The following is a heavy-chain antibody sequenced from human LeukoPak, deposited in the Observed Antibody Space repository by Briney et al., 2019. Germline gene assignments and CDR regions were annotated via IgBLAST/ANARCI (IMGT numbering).Heavy chain of an antibody. CDR3: ARGAEAETSPLDF. V-gene: IGHV1-2*02. CDR1: GYTFTSYY. J-gene: IGHJ4*02. Sequence: ASVKVSCKASGYTFTSYYMHWVRQAPGQGLEWLGWIDPKSGAADYAQQFRGRVTMTRDTSINTDYMEMKRVTSDDTAVYYCARGAEAETSPLDFWGQGTLVIVS. D-gene: IGHD6-13*01. CDR2: IDPKSGAA.